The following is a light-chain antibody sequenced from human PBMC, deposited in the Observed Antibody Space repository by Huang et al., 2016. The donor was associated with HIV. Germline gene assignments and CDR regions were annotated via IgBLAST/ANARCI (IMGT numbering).Light chain of an antibody. CDR3: QQYNNWPLFT. CDR2: GAS. J-gene: IGKJ3*01. V-gene: IGKV3-15*01. Sequence: EIVMTQSPATLSVSPGERATLSCRANQSISSNLAGYQQKPGQAPRLLIYGASIRATRNPARFSGSGSGTEFTLTISSLQSEDFAVYYCQQYNNWPLFTFGPGTKVDIK. CDR1: QSISSN.